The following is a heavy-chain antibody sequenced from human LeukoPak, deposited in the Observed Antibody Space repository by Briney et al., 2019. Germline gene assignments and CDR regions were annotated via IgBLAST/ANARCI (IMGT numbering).Heavy chain of an antibody. Sequence: PGRSLRLSCAASGFTFSSYAMSWVRQAPGKGLEWVSAISGSGGSTYYADSVKGRFTISRDKSKNTLYLQMNSLRAEDTAVYYCAKASAMIVVVSKHFDYWGQGTLVTVSS. CDR2: ISGSGGST. CDR3: AKASAMIVVVSKHFDY. J-gene: IGHJ4*02. V-gene: IGHV3-23*01. CDR1: GFTFSSYA. D-gene: IGHD3-22*01.